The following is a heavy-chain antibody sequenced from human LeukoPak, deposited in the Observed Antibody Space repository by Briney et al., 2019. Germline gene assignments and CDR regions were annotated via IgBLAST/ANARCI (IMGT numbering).Heavy chain of an antibody. CDR3: ARDLGTAGSFYFDY. Sequence: PGRSLRLSCVASGFTFSRYGIHWVRQAPGKGLEWVALIWYDGSNKYYADSVRGRFSISRDDSKNTLYLQMTSLRAEDTAVYYCARDLGTAGSFYFDYWGQGTLVTVSS. CDR2: IWYDGSNK. J-gene: IGHJ4*02. D-gene: IGHD6-19*01. V-gene: IGHV3-33*01. CDR1: GFTFSRYG.